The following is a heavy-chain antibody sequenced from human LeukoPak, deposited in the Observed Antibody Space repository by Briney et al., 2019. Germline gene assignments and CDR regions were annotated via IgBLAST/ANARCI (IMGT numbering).Heavy chain of an antibody. CDR3: ARYGDLLIVS. V-gene: IGHV3-21*01. D-gene: IGHD3-22*01. J-gene: IGHJ5*02. Sequence: GGSLRLSCVASGFTFSTSTMSWVRQAPGKGLEWVSSINSRDNSRNSADSVKGRFTNSRDNAQNSLYLQMNSLRGEDTAMYYCARYGDLLIVSWGQGVLVTVSS. CDR1: GFTFSTST. CDR2: INSRDNSR.